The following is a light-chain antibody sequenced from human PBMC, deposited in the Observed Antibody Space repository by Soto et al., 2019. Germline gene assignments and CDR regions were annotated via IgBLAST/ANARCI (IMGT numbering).Light chain of an antibody. CDR2: EVS. V-gene: IGLV2-8*01. CDR1: SSDVGDYNY. Sequence: QSVLTQPRSASGSPGQSVTISCTGTSSDVGDYNYVSWYQQHPGKAPKLMIYEVSKRPSGVPDRFSGSKSGSTASLTVSGLQAEDEADYFCNSYAGSSNYVFGTGTKVTVL. J-gene: IGLJ1*01. CDR3: NSYAGSSNYV.